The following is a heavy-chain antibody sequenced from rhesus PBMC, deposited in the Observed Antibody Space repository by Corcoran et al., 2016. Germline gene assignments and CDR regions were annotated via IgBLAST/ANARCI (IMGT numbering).Heavy chain of an antibody. J-gene: IGHJ4*01. Sequence: QVTLKESGPALVKPTQTLTLTCTFSGFSLSTSGMGVGWIRQPSRKTLEWLAPIYWNDDKYYSTSLKSRLTISKDTSKNQVVLTMTNMDPVDTATYYCARRLDYWGQGVLVTVSS. V-gene: IGHV2-1*01. CDR2: IYWNDDK. CDR3: ARRLDY. CDR1: GFSLSTSGMG.